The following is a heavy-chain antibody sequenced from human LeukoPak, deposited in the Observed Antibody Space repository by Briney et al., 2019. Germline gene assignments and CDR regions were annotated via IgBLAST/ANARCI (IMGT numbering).Heavy chain of an antibody. Sequence: SETLSLTCTVPAGSISGYYLSWIRQPPGMGLEWIGYISYSGSTNYNASLTSRVTMSVDTSKNQLSLRLSSVTAAVTAVYYGARHRSATTTDFWGQGTLVTVSS. CDR1: AGSISGYY. D-gene: IGHD1-26*01. CDR3: ARHRSATTTDF. V-gene: IGHV4-59*08. J-gene: IGHJ4*02. CDR2: ISYSGST.